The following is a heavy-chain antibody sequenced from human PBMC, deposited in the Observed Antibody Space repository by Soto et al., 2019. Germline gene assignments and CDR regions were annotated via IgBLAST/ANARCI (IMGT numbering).Heavy chain of an antibody. Sequence: QVQLVESGGGVVQPGRSLRLSCAASGFTFSSYGMHWVRQAPGKGLEWVAVISYDGSNKYYADSVKGRFTISRDNSKNALYLRMNSLRAEDTAVYYCAKAPALLPTDWGQGTLVTVSS. D-gene: IGHD1-26*01. J-gene: IGHJ4*02. CDR2: ISYDGSNK. V-gene: IGHV3-30*18. CDR3: AKAPALLPTD. CDR1: GFTFSSYG.